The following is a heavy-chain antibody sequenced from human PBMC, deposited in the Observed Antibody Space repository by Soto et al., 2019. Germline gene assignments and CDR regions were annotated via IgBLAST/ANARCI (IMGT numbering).Heavy chain of an antibody. J-gene: IGHJ6*02. Sequence: GGSLRLSCAAPGFTFSSYWMSWVRQAPGKGLEWVANIKQDGSEKYYVDSVKGRFTISRDNAKNSLYLQMNSLRAEDTAVYYCARKIGGMDVWGQGTTVTVSS. CDR1: GFTFSSYW. D-gene: IGHD3-22*01. CDR2: IKQDGSEK. V-gene: IGHV3-7*03. CDR3: ARKIGGMDV.